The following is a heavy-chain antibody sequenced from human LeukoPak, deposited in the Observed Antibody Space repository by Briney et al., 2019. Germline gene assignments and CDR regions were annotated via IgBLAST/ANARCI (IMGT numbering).Heavy chain of an antibody. CDR3: ARVVYDSSGLFDY. V-gene: IGHV3-48*03. Sequence: GGSLRLSCAASGFTFSSYEMNWVRQAPGKGLEWVSYISSSGSTIYYADSVKGRFTISRDNAKNSLYLQMNSLRAEDTAVYYCARVVYDSSGLFDYWGQGTLVTVSS. J-gene: IGHJ4*02. CDR2: ISSSGSTI. CDR1: GFTFSSYE. D-gene: IGHD3-22*01.